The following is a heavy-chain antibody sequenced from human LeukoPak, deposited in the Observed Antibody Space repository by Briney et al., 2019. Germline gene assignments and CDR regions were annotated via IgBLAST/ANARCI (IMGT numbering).Heavy chain of an antibody. D-gene: IGHD1-7*01. CDR1: GFTFSSYW. V-gene: IGHV3-74*01. CDR3: ARESYWNYRHXDX. Sequence: PGGSLRLSCAASGFTFSSYWMSWVRQAPGKGLVWVSRINSDGSSTSYADSVKGRFTISRDNAKNSLYLQMNSLRAEDTAVYYCARESYWNYRHXDXXGQGXXVXV. CDR2: INSDGSST. J-gene: IGHJ4*02.